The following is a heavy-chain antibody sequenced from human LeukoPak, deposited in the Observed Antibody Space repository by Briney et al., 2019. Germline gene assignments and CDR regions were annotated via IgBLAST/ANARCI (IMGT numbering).Heavy chain of an antibody. CDR1: GYTFMSYG. V-gene: IGHV1-18*01. D-gene: IGHD6-19*01. J-gene: IGHJ6*02. Sequence: ASVKVSCKATGYTFMSYGISWVRQAPGQGLEWMGWISAYNGNTNYAQKLQGRVTMTTDTSTSTAYMELRSLRSDDTAVYYCARGIAVAGTISYYYYGMDVWGQGTTVTVSS. CDR3: ARGIAVAGTISYYYYGMDV. CDR2: ISAYNGNT.